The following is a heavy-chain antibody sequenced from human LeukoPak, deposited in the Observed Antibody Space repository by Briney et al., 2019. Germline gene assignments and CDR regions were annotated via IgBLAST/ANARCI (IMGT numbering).Heavy chain of an antibody. V-gene: IGHV1-18*01. CDR2: ISTYSGKT. CDR3: ARDGFGPNLFDY. J-gene: IGHJ4*02. D-gene: IGHD3-16*01. CDR1: GYTFTSYG. Sequence: ASVKVSCKASGYTFTSYGISWVRQAPGQGLEGMGWISTYSGKTNYAQKPQGSVTMARDTSTSTAYMELRSLRSDDTAVYYCARDGFGPNLFDYWGQGTLVTVSS.